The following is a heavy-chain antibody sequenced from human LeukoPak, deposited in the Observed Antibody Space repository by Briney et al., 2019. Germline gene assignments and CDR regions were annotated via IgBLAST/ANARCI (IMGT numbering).Heavy chain of an antibody. Sequence: ASVMVSCKASGYTFTSYDINWVRQATGQGLEWMGWMNPNSGNTGYAQKFQGRVTMTRNTSISTAYMELSSLRSEDTAVYYCARLTPYCSGGSCYYWFDPWGQGTLVTVSS. CDR3: ARLTPYCSGGSCYYWFDP. J-gene: IGHJ5*02. V-gene: IGHV1-8*01. CDR1: GYTFTSYD. CDR2: MNPNSGNT. D-gene: IGHD2-15*01.